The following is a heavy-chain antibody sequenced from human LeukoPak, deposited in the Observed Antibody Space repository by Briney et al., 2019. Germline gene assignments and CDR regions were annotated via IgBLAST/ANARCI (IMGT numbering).Heavy chain of an antibody. Sequence: GGSLRLSCAASGFTFSSYAMSWVRQAPGKGLEWVSYISSSGGTIYYADSVKGRFTISRDNAKNSLYLQMNSLRAEDTAVYYCARVAPFPYDSSGNYFDYWGQGTLVTVSS. CDR1: GFTFSSYA. CDR2: ISSSGGTI. CDR3: ARVAPFPYDSSGNYFDY. D-gene: IGHD3-22*01. V-gene: IGHV3-48*04. J-gene: IGHJ4*02.